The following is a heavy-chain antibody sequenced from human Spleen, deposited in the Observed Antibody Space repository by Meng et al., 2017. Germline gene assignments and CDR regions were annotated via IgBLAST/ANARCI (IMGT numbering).Heavy chain of an antibody. D-gene: IGHD3-22*01. J-gene: IGHJ4*02. CDR1: GFRFENYD. V-gene: IGHV3-23*01. CDR3: AKGLQRDYYDSSGMIDY. Sequence: GESLKISCAVSGFRFENYDMTWVRQAPGKGLEWVSLISNGGGSTSYADSVKGRFTISRDNYRKTLFLQMNSLRVEDTAIYYCAKGLQRDYYDSSGMIDYWGQGTLVTVSS. CDR2: ISNGGGST.